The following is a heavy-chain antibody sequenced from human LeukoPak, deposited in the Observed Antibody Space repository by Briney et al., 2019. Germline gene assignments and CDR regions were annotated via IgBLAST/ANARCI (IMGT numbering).Heavy chain of an antibody. Sequence: SQTLSLTCTVSGGSISSGGYYWSWLRQHPGKGLEWIGYIYYSGSTPYNPSLKSRVTISVDTSKNQFSLKLTSVTAADTAVYYCASIAARPGHYYYYGMDVWGQGTTVTVSS. J-gene: IGHJ6*02. CDR1: GGSISSGGYY. V-gene: IGHV4-31*03. D-gene: IGHD6-6*01. CDR3: ASIAARPGHYYYYGMDV. CDR2: IYYSGST.